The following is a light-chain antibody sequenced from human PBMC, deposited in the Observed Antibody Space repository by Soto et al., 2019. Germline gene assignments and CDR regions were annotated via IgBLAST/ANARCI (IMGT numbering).Light chain of an antibody. J-gene: IGKJ3*01. Sequence: DIQMTQSPSSLSASVGDRVTITCRASQAINNYLAWYQQKPGKVPKLLIYSASSLQSGVPSRFSGSGSGTELTLTLSSLQSEDVATYYCQKHDFAPFTFGPGTKVDIK. CDR2: SAS. CDR1: QAINNY. V-gene: IGKV1-27*01. CDR3: QKHDFAPFT.